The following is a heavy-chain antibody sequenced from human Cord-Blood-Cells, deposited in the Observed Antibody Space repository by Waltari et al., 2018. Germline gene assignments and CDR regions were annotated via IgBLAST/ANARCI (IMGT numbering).Heavy chain of an antibody. J-gene: IGHJ3*02. V-gene: IGHV3-30-3*01. Sequence: QVQLVESGGGVVQPGRSLRLSCAASGFTFSSYAMHWVRQAPGKGLEWVAVISYDGSNKYYADSVEGRFTISRDNSKNTLYLQMNSLRAEDTAVYYCARDRIVGATAFDIWGQGTMVTVSS. D-gene: IGHD1-26*01. CDR1: GFTFSSYA. CDR2: ISYDGSNK. CDR3: ARDRIVGATAFDI.